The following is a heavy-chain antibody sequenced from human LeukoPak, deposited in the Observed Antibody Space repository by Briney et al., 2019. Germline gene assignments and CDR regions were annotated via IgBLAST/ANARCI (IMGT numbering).Heavy chain of an antibody. J-gene: IGHJ4*02. Sequence: ASVKISCKGSGYSFTNYWIAWVRQMPGKGLEWMGIIYPGDSDTRYSPSFQGQVTISADKSISTAYLQWSSLKASDTARYYCARRGGSFQGDYNFDHWGQGTLVTVSS. CDR1: GYSFTNYW. D-gene: IGHD1-26*01. CDR2: IYPGDSDT. V-gene: IGHV5-51*01. CDR3: ARRGGSFQGDYNFDH.